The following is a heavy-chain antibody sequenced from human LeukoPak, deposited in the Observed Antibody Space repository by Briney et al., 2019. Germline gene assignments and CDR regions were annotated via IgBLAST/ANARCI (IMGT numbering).Heavy chain of an antibody. Sequence: GGSLRLSCAASGFTFSSYWMSWVRQAPGKGLEWVANIKQDGSEKYYVDSVKGRFTITRDNAKNSLYLQMNSLRAEDTAVYYCAKDGIAARPGYFDYWGQGTLVTVSS. CDR1: GFTFSSYW. J-gene: IGHJ4*02. D-gene: IGHD6-6*01. CDR3: AKDGIAARPGYFDY. CDR2: IKQDGSEK. V-gene: IGHV3-7*01.